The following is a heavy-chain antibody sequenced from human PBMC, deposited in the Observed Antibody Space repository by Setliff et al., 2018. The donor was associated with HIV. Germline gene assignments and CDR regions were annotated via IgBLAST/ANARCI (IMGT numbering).Heavy chain of an antibody. V-gene: IGHV1-18*04. J-gene: IGHJ4*02. CDR3: ARDGYYYDGSAYSTFDY. CDR2: ISAYNGNT. D-gene: IGHD3-22*01. CDR1: GYTFINYG. Sequence: SVKVSCKASGYTFINYGISWVRQAPGQGLEWMGWISAYNGNTNYAQQLQGRVTMTTDTSTSTAYMELRSLRPDDTAVYYCARDGYYYDGSAYSTFDYWGQGTLVTVSS.